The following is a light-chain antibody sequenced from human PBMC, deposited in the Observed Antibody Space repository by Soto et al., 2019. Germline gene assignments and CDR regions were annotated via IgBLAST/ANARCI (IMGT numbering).Light chain of an antibody. J-gene: IGKJ5*01. CDR1: QSVNSNY. Sequence: EIVLTQSPDTLSLSPGETATLSCRASQSVNSNYLAWYQQKPGQAPSLLIYGTSNRATGIPDRFSGSGSGTEFTLTISRLELENFAVFYCQQYDNSITFGQGTRLEI. V-gene: IGKV3-20*01. CDR2: GTS. CDR3: QQYDNSIT.